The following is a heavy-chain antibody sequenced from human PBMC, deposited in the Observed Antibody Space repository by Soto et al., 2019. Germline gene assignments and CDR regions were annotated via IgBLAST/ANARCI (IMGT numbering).Heavy chain of an antibody. CDR3: ASRSSTSFRYYYYGMDV. CDR2: INPNSGGT. Sequence: GASVKVSCKASGYTFTGYYMHWVRQAPGQGLEWMGWINPNSGGTNYAQKFQGRVTMTRDTSISIAYMELSRLRSDDTAVYYCASRSSTSFRYYYYGMDVWGQGTTVTVSS. D-gene: IGHD2-2*01. J-gene: IGHJ6*02. V-gene: IGHV1-2*02. CDR1: GYTFTGYY.